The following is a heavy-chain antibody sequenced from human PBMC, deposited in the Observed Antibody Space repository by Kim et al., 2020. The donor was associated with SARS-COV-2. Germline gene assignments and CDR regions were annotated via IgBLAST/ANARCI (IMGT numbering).Heavy chain of an antibody. V-gene: IGHV4-34*01. CDR2: INHSGST. Sequence: SETLSLTCAVYGGSFSGYYWSWIRQPPGKGLEWIGEINHSGSTNYNPSLKSRVTISVDTSKNQFSLKLSSVTDADTAVYYCARGPVGRNYYYYGMDVWGQGTTVTVSS. J-gene: IGHJ6*02. CDR1: GGSFSGYY. CDR3: ARGPVGRNYYYYGMDV.